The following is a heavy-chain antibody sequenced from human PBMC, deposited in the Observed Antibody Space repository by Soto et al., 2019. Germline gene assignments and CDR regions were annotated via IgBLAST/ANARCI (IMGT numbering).Heavy chain of an antibody. J-gene: IGHJ4*02. CDR3: ARESGYSYGVIAY. V-gene: IGHV4-59*13. Sequence: LETLSLTYTVSGGSISGYYWRWIRETPGKGLEWIGDIYYSGSINYNPSLKSRVTISVDTSKNQFSLKLTSVIAADTAVYYGARESGYSYGVIAYWGQGTLVTVSS. CDR2: IYYSGSI. CDR1: GGSISGYY. D-gene: IGHD5-18*01.